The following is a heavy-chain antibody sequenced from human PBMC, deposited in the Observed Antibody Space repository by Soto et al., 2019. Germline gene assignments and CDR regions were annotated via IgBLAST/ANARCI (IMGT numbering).Heavy chain of an antibody. J-gene: IGHJ4*02. D-gene: IGHD5-18*01. V-gene: IGHV5-10-1*01. CDR3: ARQGGGYSYGWDYFDY. Sequence: GESLKISCKGSGYSFTSYWISWVRQMPGKGLEWMGRIDPSDSYTNYSPSFQGHVTISADKSISTAYLQWSSLKASDTAMYYCARQGGGYSYGWDYFDYWGQGTLVTSPQ. CDR2: IDPSDSYT. CDR1: GYSFTSYW.